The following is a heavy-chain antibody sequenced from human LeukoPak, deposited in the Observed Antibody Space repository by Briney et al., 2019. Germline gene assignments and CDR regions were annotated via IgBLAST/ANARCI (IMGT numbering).Heavy chain of an antibody. J-gene: IGHJ3*02. D-gene: IGHD3-22*01. CDR3: ARTRITMIVVVIDAFDI. CDR1: GGSISSSSYY. CDR2: IYYSGST. Sequence: SETLSLTCTVSGGSISSSSYYWGWIRQPSGKGLEWIGSIYYSGSTYYNPSLKSRVTISVDTSKNQFSLKLSSVTAADTAVYYCARTRITMIVVVIDAFDIWGQGTMVTVSS. V-gene: IGHV4-39*01.